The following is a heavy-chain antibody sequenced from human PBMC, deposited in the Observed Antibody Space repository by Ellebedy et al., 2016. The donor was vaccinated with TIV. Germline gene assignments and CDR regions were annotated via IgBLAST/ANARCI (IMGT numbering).Heavy chain of an antibody. CDR3: ARGRYSGNFYSFDS. J-gene: IGHJ5*01. Sequence: ASVKVSCXTSGYSFPHFAVHWVRQAPGQRLEWMGWINGGNGDTKYSQNFQARVTITRDTSATTAYMELRSLRSEDTTIYYCARGRYSGNFYSFDSWGQGTLVTVSS. CDR1: GYSFPHFA. CDR2: INGGNGDT. D-gene: IGHD1-26*01. V-gene: IGHV1-3*01.